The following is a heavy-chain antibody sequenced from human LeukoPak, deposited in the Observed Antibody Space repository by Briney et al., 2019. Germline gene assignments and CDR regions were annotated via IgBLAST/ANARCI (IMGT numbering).Heavy chain of an antibody. CDR1: GYTFTSYD. J-gene: IGHJ4*02. CDR3: ARGPGYCSSTSCLLTETSGYTLDY. Sequence: ASVKVSCKASGYTFTSYDINWVRQATGQGLGWMGWVNPNSGNTGYAQKFQGRVTMTRNTSISTAYMELSSLRSEDTAVYYCARGPGYCSSTSCLLTETSGYTLDYWGQGTLVTVSS. CDR2: VNPNSGNT. V-gene: IGHV1-8*01. D-gene: IGHD2-2*03.